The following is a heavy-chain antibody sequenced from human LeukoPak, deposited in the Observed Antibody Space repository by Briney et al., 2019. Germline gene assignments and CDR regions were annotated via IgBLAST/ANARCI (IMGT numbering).Heavy chain of an antibody. CDR1: GYTFTSYD. CDR2: MNPNSGNT. D-gene: IGHD6-25*01. Sequence: GASVKVSCKASGYTFTSYDINWVRQATGQELEGMGWMNPNSGNTGYAQKFQGRVTMTRNTSISTAYMELSSLRSEDTAVYYCARKRADRPYYYYMDVWGKGTTVTVSS. J-gene: IGHJ6*03. CDR3: ARKRADRPYYYYMDV. V-gene: IGHV1-8*01.